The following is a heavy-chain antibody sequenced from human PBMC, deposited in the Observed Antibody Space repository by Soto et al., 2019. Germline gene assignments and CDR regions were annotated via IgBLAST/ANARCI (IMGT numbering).Heavy chain of an antibody. CDR2: LYSGGST. D-gene: IGHD2-2*01. V-gene: IGHV3-66*01. J-gene: IGHJ2*01. Sequence: EVQLVESGGGLVQPGGSLRLSCAASGSTVSSNYMSWVRHAPGKGLEWVSILYSGGSTYYADSVNGRFTISRDNSKNTLYLQMSSLRDDDTAVYYCARVHTNWYFDLWGRGTLVTVSS. CDR3: ARVHTNWYFDL. CDR1: GSTVSSNY.